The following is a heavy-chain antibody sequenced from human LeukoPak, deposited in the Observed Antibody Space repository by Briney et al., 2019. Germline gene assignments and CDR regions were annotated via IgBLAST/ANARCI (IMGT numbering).Heavy chain of an antibody. V-gene: IGHV3-23*01. D-gene: IGHD3-10*01. CDR2: ISGSGGST. CDR1: GFTFSSYA. Sequence: PGGSLRLSCAASGFTFSSYAMSWVRQAPGKGLEWVSAISGSGGSTYYADSVRGRFTISRDNSKNTLYLQMNSLRAEDTAVYYCAKDIYYGSGSYYLAPFDYWGQGTLVTVSS. CDR3: AKDIYYGSGSYYLAPFDY. J-gene: IGHJ4*02.